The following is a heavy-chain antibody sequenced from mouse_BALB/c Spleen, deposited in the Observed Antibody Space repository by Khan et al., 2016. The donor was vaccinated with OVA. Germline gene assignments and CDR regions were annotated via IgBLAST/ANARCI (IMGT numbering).Heavy chain of an antibody. V-gene: IGHV1S134*01. CDR2: IFPGGGYT. J-gene: IGHJ2*01. D-gene: IGHD2-5*01. Sequence: EVQLQESGAELGRPGSSVKMSCKASGSTFTSYGIEWVKQRPGQGLEWIGDIFPGGGYTNYNEKFQGMAILTTDTSSNTAYMQLRSLTSADSAILGWTTAYYRNYLNYWGKGTT. CDR3: TTAYYRNYLNY. CDR1: GSTFTSYG.